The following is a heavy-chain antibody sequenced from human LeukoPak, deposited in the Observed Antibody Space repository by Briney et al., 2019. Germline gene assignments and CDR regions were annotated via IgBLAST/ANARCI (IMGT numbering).Heavy chain of an antibody. CDR2: ISSSSSYI. CDR1: GFTFSSYS. D-gene: IGHD6-6*01. Sequence: PGGSLRLSCAASGFTFSSYSMNWVRQAPGKGLEWVSSISSSSSYIYYADSVKGRFTISRDNAKNSLYLQMNSLRAEDTAVYYCARDAPSSSSGYFDLWGRGTLVTVSS. CDR3: ARDAPSSSSGYFDL. J-gene: IGHJ2*01. V-gene: IGHV3-21*01.